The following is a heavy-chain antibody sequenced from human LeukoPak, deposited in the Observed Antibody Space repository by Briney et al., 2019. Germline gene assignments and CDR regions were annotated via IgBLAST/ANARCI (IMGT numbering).Heavy chain of an antibody. Sequence: SGPTLVNPTQTLTLTCTFSGLSRSTSGVGVGWIRQPPGKALEWLALIYWDDDKHYSPSLKSRLTITKDTSKNQVVLTMTNMDPVDTPTYYCAHRGLSVYYYGSGSPFAPGAKGTRVTVS. V-gene: IGHV2-5*02. CDR3: AHRGLSVYYYGSGSPFAP. CDR1: GLSRSTSGVG. CDR2: IYWDDDK. J-gene: IGHJ5*02. D-gene: IGHD3-10*01.